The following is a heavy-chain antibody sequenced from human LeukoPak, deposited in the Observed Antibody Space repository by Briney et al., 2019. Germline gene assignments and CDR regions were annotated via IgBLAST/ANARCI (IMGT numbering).Heavy chain of an antibody. CDR3: ARELGYCSGGSCSLGAFDI. D-gene: IGHD2-15*01. Sequence: PSETLSLTCTVSGGSISSYYWSWIRQPPGKGLEWIGYIYYSGSTNYNPSLKSRVTISVDTSKNQFSLKLSSVTAADTAVYYCARELGYCSGGSCSLGAFDIWGQGTMVTVSS. CDR1: GGSISSYY. V-gene: IGHV4-59*01. CDR2: IYYSGST. J-gene: IGHJ3*02.